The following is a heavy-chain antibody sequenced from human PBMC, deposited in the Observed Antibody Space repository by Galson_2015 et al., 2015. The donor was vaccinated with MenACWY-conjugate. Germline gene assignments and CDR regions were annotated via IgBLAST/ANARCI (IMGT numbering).Heavy chain of an antibody. Sequence: SLRLSCAASGFTFSNYDMHWVREERGKGLEWVSGISTGGDTYYSGSVKGRFTISRDNAKNSLYLQMDSLRPGDTAIYYCVRGFLSRDKGNGLGLDVWGKGTTVIVSS. CDR3: VRGFLSRDKGNGLGLDV. CDR2: ISTGGDT. J-gene: IGHJ6*04. D-gene: IGHD1-1*01. V-gene: IGHV3-13*01. CDR1: GFTFSNYD.